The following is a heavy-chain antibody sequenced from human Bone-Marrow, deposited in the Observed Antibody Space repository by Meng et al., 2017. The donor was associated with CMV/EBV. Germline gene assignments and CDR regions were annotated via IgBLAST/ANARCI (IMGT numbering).Heavy chain of an antibody. V-gene: IGHV1-2*02. Sequence: QVQLGQSGAEVKKPGASVKVSCKASGYNFTSYYMHWVRQAPGQGLEWMGCINPNSGDTNYAQKFQGRVTMTRDTSISTAYMELSRLRSDDTAVYYCTRDAHLTTVTPNWFDPWGQGTLVTVSS. D-gene: IGHD4-17*01. J-gene: IGHJ5*02. CDR3: TRDAHLTTVTPNWFDP. CDR2: INPNSGDT. CDR1: GYNFTSYY.